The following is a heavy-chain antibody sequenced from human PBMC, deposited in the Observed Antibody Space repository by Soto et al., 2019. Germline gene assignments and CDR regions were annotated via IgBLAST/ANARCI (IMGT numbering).Heavy chain of an antibody. Sequence: SETLSLTCTVSGGSTSSYYWSWIRQPPGKGLEWIGYIYYSGSTNYNPSLKSRVTISVDTSKNQFSLKLSSVTAADTAVYYCARAMAAAAQNGVYYYYYGMDVWGQGTTVTVSS. CDR2: IYYSGST. D-gene: IGHD6-13*01. J-gene: IGHJ6*02. V-gene: IGHV4-59*01. CDR3: ARAMAAAAQNGVYYYYYGMDV. CDR1: GGSTSSYY.